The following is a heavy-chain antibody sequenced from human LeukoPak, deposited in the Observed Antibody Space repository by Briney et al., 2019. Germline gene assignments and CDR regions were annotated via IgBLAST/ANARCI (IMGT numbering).Heavy chain of an antibody. CDR2: INPNSGGT. J-gene: IGHJ4*02. Sequence: ASVKVSCKASGYTFTGYYMHWVRQAPGQGLEWMGWINPNSGGTNYAQKFQGRVTMTRDASISTAYMELSRLRSDDTTVYYCARGDKWELLYYFDYWGQGTLVTVSS. CDR3: ARGDKWELLYYFDY. V-gene: IGHV1-2*02. D-gene: IGHD1-26*01. CDR1: GYTFTGYY.